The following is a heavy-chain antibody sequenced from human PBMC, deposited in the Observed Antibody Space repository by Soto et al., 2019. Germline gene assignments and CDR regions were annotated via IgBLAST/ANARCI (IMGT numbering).Heavy chain of an antibody. CDR1: GFTFSSYG. CDR2: ISYDGSNK. V-gene: IGHV3-30*18. J-gene: IGHJ4*02. CDR3: AKDRGDVVVVPAANDY. D-gene: IGHD2-2*01. Sequence: GGSLRLSCAASGFTFSSYGMHWVRQAPGKGLEWVAVISYDGSNKYYADSVKGRFTISRDNSKSTLYLQMNSLRAEDTAVYYCAKDRGDVVVVPAANDYWGQGTLVTVSS.